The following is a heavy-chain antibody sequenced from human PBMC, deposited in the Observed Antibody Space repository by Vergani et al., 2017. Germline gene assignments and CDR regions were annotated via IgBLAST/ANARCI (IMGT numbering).Heavy chain of an antibody. D-gene: IGHD3-16*01. CDR2: VNPNSGGT. CDR3: ATGADYRDIVFDY. V-gene: IGHV1-2*02. J-gene: IGHJ4*02. CDR1: GFTFSGYY. Sequence: QVQLVQSGAEVKKPGASVKVSCKTSGFTFSGYYIHWVRQAPGQGLEWMGWVNPNSGGTNYAQKFQGRVTMTRDTSINTAYMELNRLKSDDTAMYYCATGADYRDIVFDYWGQGTLVTVSS.